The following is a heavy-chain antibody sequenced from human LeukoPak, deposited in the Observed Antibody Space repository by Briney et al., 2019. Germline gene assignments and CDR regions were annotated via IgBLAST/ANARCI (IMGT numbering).Heavy chain of an antibody. V-gene: IGHV4-31*03. J-gene: IGHJ4*02. Sequence: SQTLSLTCTVSGGPTPGGDNYWSWTPNPPGKGLSGIGSISHTGITYYNPSLKSRLTISGDTSKNQFSLKLSSATAADTAVYYCARDGGYNYGPFDCWGQGTLVTVSS. CDR1: GGPTPGGDNY. CDR3: ARDGGYNYGPFDC. CDR2: ISHTGIT. D-gene: IGHD5-18*01.